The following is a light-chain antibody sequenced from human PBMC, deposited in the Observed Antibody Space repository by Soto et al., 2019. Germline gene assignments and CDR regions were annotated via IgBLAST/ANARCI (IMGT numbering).Light chain of an antibody. CDR2: DTS. CDR1: QTVSSK. V-gene: IGKV3-11*01. J-gene: IGKJ1*01. CDR3: HQRKSWPRT. Sequence: EIVLTQSPATLSSSPGERATLSCRASQTVSSKLAWYQHKPGQAPRLLIYDTSNRDTGIPARFSGSGSGTDFTLTINSLEPEDFAVYYCHQRKSWPRTFGQWTKVEIK.